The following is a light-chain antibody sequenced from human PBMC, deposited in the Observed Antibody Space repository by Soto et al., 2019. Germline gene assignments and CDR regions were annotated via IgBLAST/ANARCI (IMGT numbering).Light chain of an antibody. CDR3: SSYTSSSTPHVV. CDR1: SSDVGGYNY. J-gene: IGLJ2*01. CDR2: DVS. Sequence: QSALAQPASVSGSPGQSITISCTGTSSDVGGYNYVSWYQQHPGKAPKLMIYDVSNRPSGVSNRFSGSKSGNTASLTISGLQAEDEADYYCSSYTSSSTPHVVFGGGTKLTVL. V-gene: IGLV2-14*01.